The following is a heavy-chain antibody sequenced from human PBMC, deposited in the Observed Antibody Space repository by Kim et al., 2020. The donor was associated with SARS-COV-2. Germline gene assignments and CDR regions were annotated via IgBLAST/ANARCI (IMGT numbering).Heavy chain of an antibody. CDR2: IYYSGST. CDR1: GGSISSYY. D-gene: IGHD3-22*01. Sequence: SETLSLTCTVSGGSISSYYWSWIRQPPGKGLEWIGYIYYSGSTNYNPSLKSRVTISVDTSKNQFSLKLSSVTAADTAVYYCATAGEDSSGYYFDYWGQGTLVTVSS. CDR3: ATAGEDSSGYYFDY. J-gene: IGHJ4*02. V-gene: IGHV4-59*01.